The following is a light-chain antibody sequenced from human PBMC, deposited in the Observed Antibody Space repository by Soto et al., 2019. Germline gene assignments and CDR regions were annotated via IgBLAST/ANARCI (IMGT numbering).Light chain of an antibody. J-gene: IGKJ5*01. CDR2: DAS. V-gene: IGKV1-39*01. CDR3: QQSYSISIT. CDR1: QSISSW. Sequence: DIQMTQSPSTLSASVGDRVTITCRASQSISSWLAWYQQKPGKAPKLLIYDASSLQSGVPSRFSGSGSGTDFTLTISSLQHEDFATYYCQQSYSISITFGQGTRLEIK.